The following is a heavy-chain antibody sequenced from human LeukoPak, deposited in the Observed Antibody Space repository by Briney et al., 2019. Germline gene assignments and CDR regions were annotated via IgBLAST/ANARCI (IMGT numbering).Heavy chain of an antibody. CDR2: IIPIFGTA. V-gene: IGHV1-69*13. CDR3: ARDSSMVRGVIDRSDY. D-gene: IGHD3-10*01. J-gene: IGHJ4*02. Sequence: SVKVSCKASGGTFSSYAISWVRQAPGQGLEWMGGIIPIFGTANYAQKFQGRVTITADESTSTAYMELSSLRSEDTAVYYCARDSSMVRGVIDRSDYWGQGTLVTVSS. CDR1: GGTFSSYA.